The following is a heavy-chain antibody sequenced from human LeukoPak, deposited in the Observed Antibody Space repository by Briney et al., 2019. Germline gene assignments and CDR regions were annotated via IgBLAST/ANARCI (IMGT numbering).Heavy chain of an antibody. CDR3: TRLLRFLEWPHFDY. V-gene: IGHV3-73*01. Sequence: PGGSLRLSCAASGFTFSGPAMHWVRQASGKGLEWVGRIRSKANSYATAYAASVKGRFTISRDDSKNTAYLQMNSLKTEDTAVYYCTRLLRFLEWPHFDYWGQGTLVTVSS. CDR1: GFTFSGPA. CDR2: IRSKANSYAT. D-gene: IGHD3-3*01. J-gene: IGHJ4*02.